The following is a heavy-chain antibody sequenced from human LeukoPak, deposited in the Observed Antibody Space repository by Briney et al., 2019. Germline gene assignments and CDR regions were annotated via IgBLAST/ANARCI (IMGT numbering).Heavy chain of an antibody. Sequence: ASVKVSCKASGYTFTGYYMHWVRQAPGQGLEWMGWINPNSGGTNYAQKFQGRVTMTRDTSISTAYMELSRLRSDDTAVYYCARDPPRGGSGSYFPSYYFDYWGQGTLVTVSS. CDR3: ARDPPRGGSGSYFPSYYFDY. J-gene: IGHJ4*02. CDR1: GYTFTGYY. CDR2: INPNSGGT. D-gene: IGHD3-10*01. V-gene: IGHV1-2*02.